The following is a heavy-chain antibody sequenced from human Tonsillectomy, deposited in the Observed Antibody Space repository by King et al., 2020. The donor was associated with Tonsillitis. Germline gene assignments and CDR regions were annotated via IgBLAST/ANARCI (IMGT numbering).Heavy chain of an antibody. D-gene: IGHD3-9*01. CDR2: ISYDGRTK. V-gene: IGHV3-30*04. CDR3: TTHRHDALTGEFFDF. CDR1: GFDFDVHA. Sequence: VQLVESGGGVVQPGRSLRLSCAASGFDFDVHAMHWVRQAPGKGLEWMAIISYDGRTKYYADGLAGRFTVSRDNSKNTLSLQVSSLRSEDTALYFCTTHRHDALTGEFFDFWGRGTLVIVSS. J-gene: IGHJ5*01.